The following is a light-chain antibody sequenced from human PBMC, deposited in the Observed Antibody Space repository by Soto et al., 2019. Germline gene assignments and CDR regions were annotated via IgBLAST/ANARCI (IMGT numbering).Light chain of an antibody. CDR3: QKGYTFPFI. J-gene: IGKJ2*01. CDR1: QGISSW. V-gene: IGKV1-12*01. Sequence: DIQMTQSPSSVSASVGDRVTITCRASQGISSWLAWYQQKPGKAPKLLISAASTLQSGVPSRFSGSGSGTYFTLTISSLLPEDFATFFCQKGYTFPFIFGQGTKLEIK. CDR2: AAS.